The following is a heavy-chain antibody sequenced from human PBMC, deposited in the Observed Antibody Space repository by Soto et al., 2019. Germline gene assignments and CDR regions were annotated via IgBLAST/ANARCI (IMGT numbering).Heavy chain of an antibody. D-gene: IGHD5-18*01. V-gene: IGHV3-33*01. CDR2: IWYDGSNK. CDR1: GFTFSSYG. Sequence: GGSLRLSCGASGFTFSSYGMHWVRQAPGKGLEWVGVIWYDGSNKNYADSVKGRFTISRDNSKNTLYLQMNSLRVEDTAVYYCAREVDTAMAPNAFDIWGQGTMVTVSS. J-gene: IGHJ3*02. CDR3: AREVDTAMAPNAFDI.